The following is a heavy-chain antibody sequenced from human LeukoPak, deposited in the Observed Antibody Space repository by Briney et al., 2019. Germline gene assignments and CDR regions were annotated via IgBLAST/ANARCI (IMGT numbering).Heavy chain of an antibody. D-gene: IGHD5-12*01. Sequence: ASVKVSCKASGYTFTSYYMHWVRQAPGQGLEWMGIINPSGGSTSYAQKFQGRVTMTRDTSTSTVYMELSSLRSEDTAVYYYARGPPSSSGYDLYFDPWGQGTLVTVSS. CDR3: ARGPPSSSGYDLYFDP. CDR1: GYTFTSYY. CDR2: INPSGGST. J-gene: IGHJ4*02. V-gene: IGHV1-46*01.